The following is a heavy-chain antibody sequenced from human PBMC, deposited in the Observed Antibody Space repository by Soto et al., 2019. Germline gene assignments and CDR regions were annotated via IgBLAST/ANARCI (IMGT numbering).Heavy chain of an antibody. Sequence: PGESLKISCKGPGYSFTSYWIGWVRQMPGKGLEWMGIIYPGDSDTRYSPSFQGQVTISADKSISTAYLQWSSLKASDTAMYYCARHEDGYNSFASMDVWVQGTTVTVSS. D-gene: IGHD1-1*01. J-gene: IGHJ6*02. CDR1: GYSFTSYW. CDR3: ARHEDGYNSFASMDV. V-gene: IGHV5-51*01. CDR2: IYPGDSDT.